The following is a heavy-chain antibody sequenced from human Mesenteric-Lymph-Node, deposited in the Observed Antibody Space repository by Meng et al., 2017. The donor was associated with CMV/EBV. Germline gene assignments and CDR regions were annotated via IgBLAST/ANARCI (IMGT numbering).Heavy chain of an antibody. CDR1: GGSFSGYY. J-gene: IGHJ4*02. CDR3: ARDVGGYMVDY. CDR2: INHSGST. Sequence: SETLSLTCAVYGGSFSGYYWSWIRQPPGKGLEWIGEINHSGSTNYNPSLKSRVTISVDTSKNQFSLNLSSVTAADTAVYYCARDVGGYMVDYWGQGTLVTVSS. D-gene: IGHD3-10*02. V-gene: IGHV4-34*01.